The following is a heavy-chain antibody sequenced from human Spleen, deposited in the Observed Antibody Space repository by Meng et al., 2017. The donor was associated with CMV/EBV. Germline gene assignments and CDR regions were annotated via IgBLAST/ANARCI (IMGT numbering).Heavy chain of an antibody. CDR2: IIPIFGTA. CDR1: GGTFSSYA. D-gene: IGHD2-2*02. CDR3: ASLGYCSSTSCYTFDY. V-gene: IGHV1-69*05. Sequence: SVKVSCKASGGTFSSYAISWVRQAPGQGLEWMGGIIPIFGTANYAQKFQGRVTITTDESTSTAYMGLSSLRSEDTAVYYCASLGYCSSTSCYTFDYWGQGTLVTVSS. J-gene: IGHJ4*02.